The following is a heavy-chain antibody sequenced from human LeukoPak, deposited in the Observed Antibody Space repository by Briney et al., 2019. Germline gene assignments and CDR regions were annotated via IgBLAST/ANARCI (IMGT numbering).Heavy chain of an antibody. CDR1: GGSISGGGYS. D-gene: IGHD3-10*01. V-gene: IGHV4-30-2*01. J-gene: IGHJ6*02. Sequence: PSETLSLTCAVSGGSISGGGYSWSWIRQPPGKGLEWIGYIYHSGSTYYNPSLKSRVTISVDRSKNQFSLKLSSVTAADTAVYYCAREEVLLWFGELSGDYGMDVWGQGTTVTVSS. CDR3: AREEVLLWFGELSGDYGMDV. CDR2: IYHSGST.